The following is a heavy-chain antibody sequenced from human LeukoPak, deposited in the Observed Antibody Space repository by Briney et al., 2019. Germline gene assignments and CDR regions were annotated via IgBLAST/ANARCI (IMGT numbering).Heavy chain of an antibody. CDR2: IKQDGSEK. D-gene: IGHD3-22*01. J-gene: IGHJ4*02. V-gene: IGHV3-7*01. CDR3: ARDDFFYDSSGTGYYFDY. CDR1: GFTFSSYW. Sequence: PGGSLRLSCAASGFTFSSYWMSWVRQAPGKGLEWVANIKQDGSEKYYVDSVKGRFTISRDNAKNSLYLQMNSLRAEDTAVYYCARDDFFYDSSGTGYYFDYWGQGTLVTVSS.